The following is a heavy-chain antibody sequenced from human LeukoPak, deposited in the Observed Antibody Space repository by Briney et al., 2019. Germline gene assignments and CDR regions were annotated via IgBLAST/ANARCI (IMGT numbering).Heavy chain of an antibody. D-gene: IGHD3-10*01. V-gene: IGHV3-33*01. Sequence: GGSLRLSCAASGFTFSSYGMHWVRQAPGKGLEWVAVIWYDGSNKYYADSVKGRFTISRDNSKNTLYLQMNSLRAEDTAVYYCGRRGGSGISLDYGGKGPLVTVSS. CDR1: GFTFSSYG. CDR2: IWYDGSNK. CDR3: GRRGGSGISLDY. J-gene: IGHJ4*02.